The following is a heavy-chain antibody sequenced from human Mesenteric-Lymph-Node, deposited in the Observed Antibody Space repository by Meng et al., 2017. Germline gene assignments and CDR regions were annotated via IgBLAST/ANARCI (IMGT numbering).Heavy chain of an antibody. Sequence: SETLSLTCTVSGGSISSYYWSWIRQPPGKGLEWIGYIYYSGSTNYNPSLKSRVTISVDTSKNQFSLKLSSVTAADTAVYYCAKERGSNAWSDFWGQGTRVTCSS. J-gene: IGHJ4*02. D-gene: IGHD6-19*01. CDR3: AKERGSNAWSDF. V-gene: IGHV4-59*01. CDR2: IYYSGST. CDR1: GGSISSYY.